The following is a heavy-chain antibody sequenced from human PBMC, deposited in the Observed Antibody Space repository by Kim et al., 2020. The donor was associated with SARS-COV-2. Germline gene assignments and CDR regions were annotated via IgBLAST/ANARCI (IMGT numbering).Heavy chain of an antibody. CDR2: ITDSSSHT. J-gene: IGHJ4*02. CDR3: AKLPRGWHRSSRYHFDH. D-gene: IGHD6-13*01. Sequence: GGSLRLSCAASGFTFSTYAMSWVRQAPGKGLEWVSTITDSSSHTAYADSVKGRFTIARDNSKDTLYLQFNSLRVEDTAVYFCAKLPRGWHRSSRYHFDHWGQGTRVTVSS. CDR1: GFTFSTYA. V-gene: IGHV3-23*01.